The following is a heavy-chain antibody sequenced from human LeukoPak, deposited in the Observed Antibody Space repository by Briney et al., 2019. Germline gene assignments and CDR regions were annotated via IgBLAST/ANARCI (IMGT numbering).Heavy chain of an antibody. CDR2: ISAYNGNT. V-gene: IGHV1-18*01. D-gene: IGHD3-10*01. CDR1: GYTFTSYG. Sequence: ASVKVSCKASGYTFTSYGISWVRQAPGQGLEWMGWISAYNGNTNYAQKLQGRVTMTTDTSTSTAYMELRSLRSDDTAVYYCARDFRRHPYGSGSGGNYFDYWGQGTLVTVSS. J-gene: IGHJ4*02. CDR3: ARDFRRHPYGSGSGGNYFDY.